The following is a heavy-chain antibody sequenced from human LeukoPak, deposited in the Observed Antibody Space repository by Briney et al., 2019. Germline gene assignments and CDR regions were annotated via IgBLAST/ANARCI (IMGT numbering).Heavy chain of an antibody. D-gene: IGHD6-19*01. J-gene: IGHJ4*02. V-gene: IGHV3-21*01. CDR3: AKDARRTFGLSSGLYRGSYYFDY. CDR1: ELTVSGDY. CDR2: ISSSSSYI. Sequence: GGSLRLSCAASELTVSGDYMSWLRQAPGKGLEWVSSISSSSSYIYYADSVKCRFTISRDNSKNTLFLQMNSLRPEDTAVYYCAKDARRTFGLSSGLYRGSYYFDYWGQGTLVTVSS.